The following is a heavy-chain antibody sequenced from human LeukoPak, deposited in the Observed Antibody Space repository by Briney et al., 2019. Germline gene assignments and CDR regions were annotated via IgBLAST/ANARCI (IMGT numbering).Heavy chain of an antibody. Sequence: GASVKVSCKASGYTFTSYAMNWVRQAPGQGLEWMGWINTNTGNPTYAQGFTGRFVFSLDTSVSTAYLQISSLKAEDTAVYHCARYATEYYDSSGYYLDADAFDIWGQGTMVTVSS. CDR2: INTNTGNP. CDR3: ARYATEYYDSSGYYLDADAFDI. CDR1: GYTFTSYA. V-gene: IGHV7-4-1*02. D-gene: IGHD3-22*01. J-gene: IGHJ3*02.